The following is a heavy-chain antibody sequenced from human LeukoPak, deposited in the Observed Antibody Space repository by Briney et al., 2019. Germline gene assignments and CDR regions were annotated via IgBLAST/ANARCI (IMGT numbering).Heavy chain of an antibody. CDR1: GYTFTSYG. D-gene: IGHD1-26*01. J-gene: IGHJ5*02. CDR3: ARGAVVGATRGHNWFDP. V-gene: IGHV1-8*02. CDR2: MNPNSGNT. Sequence: ASVKVSCKASGYTFTSYGISWVRQAPGQGLEWMGWMNPNSGNTGYAQKFQGRVTMTRNTSISTAYMELSSLRSEDTAVYYCARGAVVGATRGHNWFDPWGQGTLVTVSS.